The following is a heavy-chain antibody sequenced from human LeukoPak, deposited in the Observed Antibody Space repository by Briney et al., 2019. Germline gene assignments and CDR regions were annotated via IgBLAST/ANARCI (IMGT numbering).Heavy chain of an antibody. CDR1: GDSIRSNNW. J-gene: IGHJ4*02. V-gene: IGHV4-4*02. CDR2: IYHSGST. Sequence: PSGTLSLTCDVSGDSIRSNNWWSWVRQPPGKGLEWIGEIYHSGSTNYNPSLKRGVTISVDTSKNQFSLKLSSVTAADTAVYYCASNYYGSGSLDYWGQGNLVTVSS. D-gene: IGHD3-10*01. CDR3: ASNYYGSGSLDY.